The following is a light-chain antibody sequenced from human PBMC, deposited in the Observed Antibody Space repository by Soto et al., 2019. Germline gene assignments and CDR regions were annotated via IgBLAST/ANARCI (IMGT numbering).Light chain of an antibody. CDR2: YDD. CDR3: AARDDRLNGRV. V-gene: IGLV1-36*01. J-gene: IGLJ2*01. CDR1: SSNIGDNA. Sequence: QSVLIQPPSVSGAPGRTVTISCSGSSSNIGDNAVTWYQQVPGKAPRLLIYYDDLLPSGVSDRFSGSKSGTSASLAISGLQPEDEADYYCAARDDRLNGRVFGGGTKLTVL.